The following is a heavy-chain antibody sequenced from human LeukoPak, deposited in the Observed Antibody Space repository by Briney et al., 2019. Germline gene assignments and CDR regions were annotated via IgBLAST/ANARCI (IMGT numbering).Heavy chain of an antibody. Sequence: SETLSLTCTVSGGSISSSSYYWGWIRQPPGKGLEWIGSIYYSGSTYYNPSLKSRVTISVDTSKNQFSLKLSSVTAADTAVYYCARLQPTGVDYWGQGTLVTVPS. V-gene: IGHV4-39*01. CDR3: ARLQPTGVDY. CDR1: GGSISSSSYY. CDR2: IYYSGST. J-gene: IGHJ4*02. D-gene: IGHD1-1*01.